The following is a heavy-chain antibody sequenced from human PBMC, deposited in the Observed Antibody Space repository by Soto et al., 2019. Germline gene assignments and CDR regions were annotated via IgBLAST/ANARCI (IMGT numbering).Heavy chain of an antibody. CDR1: GYSFTSYW. J-gene: IGHJ6*02. CDR3: ARTSAAGKYYYGMDV. Sequence: GESLKISCKGSGYSFTSYWIGWVRQMPGKGLEWMGIIYPGDSDTRYSPSFQGQVTISADKSVSTAYLQWSSLKASDTAMYYCARTSAAGKYYYGMDVWGQGTTVTVSS. D-gene: IGHD6-13*01. CDR2: IYPGDSDT. V-gene: IGHV5-51*01.